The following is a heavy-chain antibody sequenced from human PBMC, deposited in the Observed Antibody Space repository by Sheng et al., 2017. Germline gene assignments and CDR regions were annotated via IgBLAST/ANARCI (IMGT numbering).Heavy chain of an antibody. CDR2: ISAHNGNT. V-gene: IGHV1-18*01. CDR3: ARDLVGYSERGTGMMAY. CDR1: GYMFSTYG. D-gene: IGHD3-10*01. J-gene: IGHJ4*02. Sequence: QVQLVQSGAEVKKPGASVKVSCKASGYMFSTYGITWVRQAPGQGLEWMGWISAHNGNTNYVQKLQGRVSMTTDTSTSTAYMELRSLRSDDTAVYYCARDLVGYSERGTGMMAYWGQGTLVTVSS.